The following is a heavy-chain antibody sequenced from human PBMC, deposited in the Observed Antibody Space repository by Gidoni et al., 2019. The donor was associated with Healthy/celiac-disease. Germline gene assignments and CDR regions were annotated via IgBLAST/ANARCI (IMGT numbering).Heavy chain of an antibody. Sequence: EVQLVESGGGLVKPGGSLRLSCAASGFTFSSYSMNWVRQAPGKGLEWVSSISSSSSYIYYADSVKGRFTISRDNAKNSLYLQMNSLRAEDTAVYYCASQRGGFLEWLLPFDYWGQGTLVTVSS. CDR3: ASQRGGFLEWLLPFDY. V-gene: IGHV3-21*01. CDR1: GFTFSSYS. J-gene: IGHJ4*02. D-gene: IGHD3-3*01. CDR2: ISSSSSYI.